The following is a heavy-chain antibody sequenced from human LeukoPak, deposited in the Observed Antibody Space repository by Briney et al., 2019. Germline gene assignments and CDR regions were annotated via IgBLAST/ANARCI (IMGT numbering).Heavy chain of an antibody. CDR3: ARGACGTTGCFPDY. V-gene: IGHV1-46*01. Sequence: GASVKVSCKASGYTLTNYYMHWVRQAPRQGLEWMGMINPSGGSTSYAQKFQGRVTMTRDMSTSTVYVELSSLRSEDTAVYYCARGACGTTGCFPDYWGPGTLVAVTS. D-gene: IGHD2-2*01. J-gene: IGHJ4*02. CDR1: GYTLTNYY. CDR2: INPSGGST.